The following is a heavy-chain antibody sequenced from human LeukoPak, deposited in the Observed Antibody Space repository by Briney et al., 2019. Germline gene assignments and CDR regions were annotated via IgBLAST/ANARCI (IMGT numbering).Heavy chain of an antibody. CDR1: GGTFSSYT. V-gene: IGHV1-69*05. Sequence: GASVKVSCKASGGTFSSYTISWVRQAPGQGLEWMGGIIPIFGTANYAQKFQGRVTITTDESTSTAYMELSSLRSEDTAVYYCARDGDSGYDFQWGQGTLVTVSS. D-gene: IGHD5-12*01. J-gene: IGHJ4*02. CDR3: ARDGDSGYDFQ. CDR2: IIPIFGTA.